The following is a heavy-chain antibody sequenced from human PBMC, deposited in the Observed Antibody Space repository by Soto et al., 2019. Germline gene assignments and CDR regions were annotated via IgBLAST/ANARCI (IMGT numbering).Heavy chain of an antibody. CDR1: GFTFSSYS. CDR3: ARDQNDFWSGTPYYYYGMDV. V-gene: IGHV3-21*01. D-gene: IGHD3-3*01. CDR2: ISSSSSYI. Sequence: RRLSCAASGFTFSSYSMNWVRQAPGKGLEWVSSISSSSSYIYYADSVKGRFTISRDNAKNSLYLQMNSLRAEDTAVYYCARDQNDFWSGTPYYYYGMDVWGQGTTVTVSS. J-gene: IGHJ6*02.